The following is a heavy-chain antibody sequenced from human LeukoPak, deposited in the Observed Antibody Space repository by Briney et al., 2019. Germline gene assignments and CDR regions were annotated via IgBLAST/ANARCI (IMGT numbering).Heavy chain of an antibody. D-gene: IGHD6-19*01. J-gene: IGHJ4*02. Sequence: GASVKVSCKASGYTFTSYGISWVRQAPGQGLEWMGWISAYNGNTNYAQKLQGRVTVTTDTSPSTAYMEVRSLRSDDTAVYYCAKTQWPHGEADYWGQGTLVTVSS. CDR2: ISAYNGNT. V-gene: IGHV1-18*01. CDR3: AKTQWPHGEADY. CDR1: GYTFTSYG.